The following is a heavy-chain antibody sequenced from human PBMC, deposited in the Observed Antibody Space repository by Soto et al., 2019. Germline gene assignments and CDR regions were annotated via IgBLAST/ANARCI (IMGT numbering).Heavy chain of an antibody. J-gene: IGHJ6*02. V-gene: IGHV3-30-3*01. D-gene: IGHD3-22*01. CDR1: GFTFSSYA. CDR3: ARDRNYYDSSMSRDYYYGMDV. Sequence: GGALRLSCAASGFTFSSYAMHWVRQAPGRGLEWVAVISYDGSNKYYADSVKGRFTISRDNSKNTLYLQMNSLRAEDTAVYYCARDRNYYDSSMSRDYYYGMDVWGQGTTVTVSS. CDR2: ISYDGSNK.